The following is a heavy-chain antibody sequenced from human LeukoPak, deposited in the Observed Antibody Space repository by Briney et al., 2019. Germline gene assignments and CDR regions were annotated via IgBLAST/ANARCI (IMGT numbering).Heavy chain of an antibody. V-gene: IGHV4-39*01. CDR2: IYYSGST. Sequence: SETLSLTCSVSGGSISSSTYYWGWIRQPPGKGLEWIGSIYYSGSTYYNPSLKSRVTISVDTSKNQFSLKLSSVTAADTAVYYCARRPPNSGSSHYFDYWGQGTLVTVSS. CDR3: ARRPPNSGSSHYFDY. D-gene: IGHD1-26*01. J-gene: IGHJ4*02. CDR1: GGSISSSTYY.